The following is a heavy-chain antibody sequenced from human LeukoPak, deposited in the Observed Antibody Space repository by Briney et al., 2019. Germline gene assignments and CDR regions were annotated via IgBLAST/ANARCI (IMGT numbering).Heavy chain of an antibody. CDR1: GFMFRDAA. Sequence: GGSLRLSCAASGFMFRDAAMTWVRQAPGKGLAWVSVIRSDGSITTYADSVKGRFTISRDTAKNTLYLQMNSLRAEDTAVYYCARDGRSGNFDKWGQGTLVSVSS. D-gene: IGHD1-26*01. J-gene: IGHJ4*02. V-gene: IGHV3-74*01. CDR3: ARDGRSGNFDK. CDR2: IRSDGSIT.